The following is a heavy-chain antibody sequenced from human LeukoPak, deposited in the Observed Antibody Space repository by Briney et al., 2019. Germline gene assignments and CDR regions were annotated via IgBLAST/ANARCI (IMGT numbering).Heavy chain of an antibody. CDR3: VRQSEVGINDAFDI. V-gene: IGHV3-48*03. J-gene: IGHJ3*02. CDR2: ISISDNSI. D-gene: IGHD1-26*01. Sequence: GGSLRLSCAASGFTFSSYEMNWVRQAPGKGLEWVSYISISDNSIYYADSVKGRFTISRDNAKNSLYLQMNSLRADDTALYYCVRQSEVGINDAFDIWGQGTTVSVSS. CDR1: GFTFSSYE.